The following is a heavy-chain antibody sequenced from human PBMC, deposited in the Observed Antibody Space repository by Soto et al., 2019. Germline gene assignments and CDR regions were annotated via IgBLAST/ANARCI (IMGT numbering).Heavy chain of an antibody. Sequence: EVQLLESGGGLVQPGGSLRLSCAASGFTFSSYAMRWVGQAPVKGLEWVSAISGSGGSTYYADSVKGRFTISRDNSKNTLYLQMNSLRAEDTAVYYCARRGSGSYYDYWGQGILVTVSS. D-gene: IGHD1-26*01. J-gene: IGHJ4*02. CDR1: GFTFSSYA. CDR2: ISGSGGST. V-gene: IGHV3-23*01. CDR3: ARRGSGSYYDY.